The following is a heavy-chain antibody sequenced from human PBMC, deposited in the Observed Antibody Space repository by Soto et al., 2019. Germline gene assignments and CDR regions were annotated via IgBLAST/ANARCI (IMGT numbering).Heavy chain of an antibody. CDR2: IHHTGGT. CDR1: GYSITGGCY. J-gene: IGHJ5*02. CDR3: ARVVPDCNRVSGIRGRWFDP. D-gene: IGHD2-2*01. Sequence: SGTLSLTCAASGYSITGGCYWGWSRQPPGKGLEWMGTIHHTGGTYYNPSLKSRVTMSIDTSKNQFSQWLSSVSVANTAVHYCARVVPDCNRVSGIRGRWFDPWGQGAQVTVSS. V-gene: IGHV4-38-2*01.